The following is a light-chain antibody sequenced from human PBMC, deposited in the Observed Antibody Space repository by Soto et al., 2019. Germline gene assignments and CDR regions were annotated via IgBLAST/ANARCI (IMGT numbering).Light chain of an antibody. V-gene: IGLV2-23*01. CDR1: GRGIESYYL. CDR3: CVYGGSSNYV. J-gene: IGLJ1*01. CDR2: EDN. Sequence: QSSMDQQSSLSGSTGQSVTISCTATGRGIESYYLVSWYQQLPGTVPKLLIYEDNKRPSGLSNHFSGSRSGNTASLTISGLQSEDEADYYCCVYGGSSNYVFGAGTKVTVL.